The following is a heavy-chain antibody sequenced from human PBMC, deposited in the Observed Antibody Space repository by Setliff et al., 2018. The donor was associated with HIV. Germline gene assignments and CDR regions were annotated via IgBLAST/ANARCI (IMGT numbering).Heavy chain of an antibody. CDR1: GDSTSSSSPY. CDR3: ARGKQQLGLYYYYYYMDV. CDR2: IYYNGIT. D-gene: IGHD6-13*01. V-gene: IGHV4-61*05. J-gene: IGHJ6*03. Sequence: PSETLSLTCTVSGDSTSSSSPYWGWIRQPPGKGLEWIGQIYYNGITNYNPSLKSRVSISEDTSKNQFSLKLSSVTAADTAVYYCARGKQQLGLYYYYYYMDVWGKGTTVTVSS.